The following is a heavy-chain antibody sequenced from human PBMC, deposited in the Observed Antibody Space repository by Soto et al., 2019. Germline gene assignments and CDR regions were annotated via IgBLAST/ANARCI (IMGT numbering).Heavy chain of an antibody. CDR1: GYTFISYD. D-gene: IGHD6-13*01. CDR3: ARGGAAAGTDWFDA. V-gene: IGHV1-8*01. Sequence: QVQLVQSGAEVKKPGASVKVSCKASGYTFISYDINCVRQATGQGLEWMGWMNSNRGTTGYGQKFQGRVAMTRDTSTTTAYMELSDLRSEDTAVYYCARGGAAAGTDWFDAWGQGTPVTVSS. J-gene: IGHJ5*02. CDR2: MNSNRGTT.